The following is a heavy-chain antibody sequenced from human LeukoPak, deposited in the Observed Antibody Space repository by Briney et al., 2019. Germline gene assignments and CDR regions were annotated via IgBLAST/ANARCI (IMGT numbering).Heavy chain of an antibody. CDR3: ARGRLRFLEWLGYYYYGMDV. Sequence: PSETLSLTCTVSGGSISSYYWSWIRQPPGKGLEWIGYIYYSGSTNYNPSLKSRVTISVDTSKNQFYLKLSSVTAADTAVYYCARGRLRFLEWLGYYYYGMDVWGQGTTVTVSS. V-gene: IGHV4-59*01. D-gene: IGHD3-3*01. J-gene: IGHJ6*02. CDR2: IYYSGST. CDR1: GGSISSYY.